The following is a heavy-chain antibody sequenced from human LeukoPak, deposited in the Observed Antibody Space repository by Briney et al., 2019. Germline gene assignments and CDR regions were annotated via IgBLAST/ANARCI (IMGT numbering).Heavy chain of an antibody. J-gene: IGHJ5*02. D-gene: IGHD3/OR15-3a*01. CDR2: IRGSGGTT. Sequence: GGSLSLSCAASGFTFRSHSMSWVRQAPGQGLEWVSSIRGSGGTTYYADSVQGRSTISRDNSKNTLYLQMNSLRAEDTAIYYCANDLPGRTWFDTWGQGTLVTVSS. V-gene: IGHV3-23*01. CDR1: GFTFRSHS. CDR3: ANDLPGRTWFDT.